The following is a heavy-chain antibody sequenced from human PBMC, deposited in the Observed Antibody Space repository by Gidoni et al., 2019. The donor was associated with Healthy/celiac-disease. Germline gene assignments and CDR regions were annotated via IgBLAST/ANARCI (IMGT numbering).Heavy chain of an antibody. CDR3: ARAPGEGNVWGSYRYMDYYYYGMDV. V-gene: IGHV1-69*01. Sequence: GGIIPIFGTANYAQKFQGRVTITADESTSTAYMELSSLRSEDTAVYYCARAPGEGNVWGSYRYMDYYYYGMDVWGQGTTVTVSS. D-gene: IGHD3-16*02. J-gene: IGHJ6*02. CDR2: IIPIFGTA.